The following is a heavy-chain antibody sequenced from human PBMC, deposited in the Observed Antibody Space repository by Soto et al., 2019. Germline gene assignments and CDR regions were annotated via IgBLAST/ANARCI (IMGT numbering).Heavy chain of an antibody. CDR2: IYYSGST. J-gene: IGHJ3*02. D-gene: IGHD3-10*01. Sequence: QVQLQESGPGLVKPSEILFLICTVSGGSVSSSGYQWNWIRQPPGKGLEWIGDIYYSGSTIYNPSLKSRVTISVDTSKNQFSLKLSSVTAADTAVYFCARDSGITAFDIWGLGTMVTVSS. CDR3: ARDSGITAFDI. V-gene: IGHV4-61*08. CDR1: GGSVSSSGYQ.